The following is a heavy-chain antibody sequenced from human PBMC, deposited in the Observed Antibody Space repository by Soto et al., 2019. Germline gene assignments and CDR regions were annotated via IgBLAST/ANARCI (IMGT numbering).Heavy chain of an antibody. D-gene: IGHD2-2*01. CDR1: GVTLYNYP. Sequence: LRISSATSGVTLYNYPKSWVPPAPGKGVEWVSAISGSGGSTYYADSVKGRFTISRDNSKNTLYLQMNSLRAEDTAVYYCAKDTPDIVVVPAAVFDSSGQGIRVTVAS. CDR3: AKDTPDIVVVPAAVFDS. CDR2: ISGSGGST. J-gene: IGHJ5*01. V-gene: IGHV3-23*01.